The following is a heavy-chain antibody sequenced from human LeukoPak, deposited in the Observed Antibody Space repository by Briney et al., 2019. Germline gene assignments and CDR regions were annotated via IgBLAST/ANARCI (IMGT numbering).Heavy chain of an antibody. J-gene: IGHJ3*02. CDR1: GGTFSSYA. D-gene: IGHD3-16*01. CDR3: ARDGGALRGDAFDI. CDR2: IIPIFGTA. V-gene: IGHV1-69*05. Sequence: SVKVSCKASGGTFSSYAISWVRQAPGQGLEWMGRIIPIFGTANYAQKFQGRVTITTDESTSTAYMELSSLRSEDTAVYYCARDGGALRGDAFDIWGQGTMVTVSS.